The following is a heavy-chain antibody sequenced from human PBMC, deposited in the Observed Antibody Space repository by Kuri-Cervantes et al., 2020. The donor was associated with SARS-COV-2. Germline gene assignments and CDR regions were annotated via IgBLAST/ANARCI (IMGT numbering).Heavy chain of an antibody. J-gene: IGHJ4*02. D-gene: IGHD3-10*01. V-gene: IGHV3-30-3*01. CDR1: GFTFSSYA. Sequence: GGSLRLSCAASGFTFSSYAMHWVRQAPGKGLEWVAVISYDGSNKYYADSVKGRFTISRDNSRNTPYLQMNSLRAEDTAVYYCASNPPLLLLREWGQGTLVTVSS. CDR2: ISYDGSNK. CDR3: ASNPPLLLLRE.